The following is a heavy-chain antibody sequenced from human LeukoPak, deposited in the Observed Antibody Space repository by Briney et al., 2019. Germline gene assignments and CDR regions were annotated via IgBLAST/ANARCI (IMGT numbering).Heavy chain of an antibody. J-gene: IGHJ4*02. V-gene: IGHV5-51*01. Sequence: GESLKISCKASGYNFTNYWIGWVRQVPGKGLEWMGIIHPGHSDPTYTPSFQGQVTIPADKSISTTYLQWSSLKTSDIAIYYCARSVAATGLDYWGQGTLVTVSS. CDR2: IHPGHSDP. D-gene: IGHD6-19*01. CDR3: ARSVAATGLDY. CDR1: GYNFTNYW.